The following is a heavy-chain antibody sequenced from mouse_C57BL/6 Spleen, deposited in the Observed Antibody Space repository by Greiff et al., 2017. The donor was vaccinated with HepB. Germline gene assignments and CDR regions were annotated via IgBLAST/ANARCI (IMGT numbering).Heavy chain of an antibody. Sequence: EVQVVESGGGLVQPGGSMKLSCVASGFTFSNYWMNWVRQSPEKGLEWVAQIRLKSDNYATHYAESVKGRFTISRDDSKSSVYLQMNNLRAEDTGIYYCTTHDGYYGGFAYWGQGTLVTVSA. CDR1: GFTFSNYW. V-gene: IGHV6-3*01. CDR3: TTHDGYYGGFAY. D-gene: IGHD2-3*01. J-gene: IGHJ3*01. CDR2: IRLKSDNYAT.